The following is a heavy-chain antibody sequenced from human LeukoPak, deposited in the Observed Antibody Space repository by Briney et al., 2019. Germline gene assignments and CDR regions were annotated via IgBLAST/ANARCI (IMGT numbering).Heavy chain of an antibody. J-gene: IGHJ5*02. CDR1: GYTFTSYA. Sequence: ASVNVSFTASGYTFTSYAMNWVRQAPGQGLEWMGWINTNTGNPTYAQGFTGRFVSSLDTSVSTAHLQISSLKAEDTAVYYCARDSEAAAILHWFDPWGQGTLVTVSS. D-gene: IGHD2-2*02. CDR3: ARDSEAAAILHWFDP. V-gene: IGHV7-4-1*02. CDR2: INTNTGNP.